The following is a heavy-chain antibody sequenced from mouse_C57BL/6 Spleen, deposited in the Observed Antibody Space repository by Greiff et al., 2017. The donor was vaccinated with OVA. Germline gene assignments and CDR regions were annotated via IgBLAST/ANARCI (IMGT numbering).Heavy chain of an antibody. J-gene: IGHJ2*01. D-gene: IGHD1-1*01. V-gene: IGHV1-69*01. CDR1: GYTFTSYW. CDR3: ARGQITTVVAGDD. CDR2: IDPSDSYT. Sequence: QVQLQQPGAELVMPGASVKLSCKASGYTFTSYWMHWVKQRPGQGLEWIGEIDPSDSYTNYNQKFKGKSTLTVDKSSSTAYMQLRSLTSEDSAVYYCARGQITTVVAGDDWGQGTTLTVSS.